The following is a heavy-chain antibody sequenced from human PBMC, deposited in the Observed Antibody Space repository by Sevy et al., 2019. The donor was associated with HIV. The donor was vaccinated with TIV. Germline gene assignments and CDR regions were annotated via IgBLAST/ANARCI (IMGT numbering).Heavy chain of an antibody. J-gene: IGHJ4*02. CDR2: IKEDGKET. D-gene: IGHD5-18*01. Sequence: GGSLRLSCAASGFTFSSYAMHWVRQAPGKGLEWVAKIKEDGKETYYVDSVKGRFTISRDNAKNSLYLQMTSLRAEDTAVYYCARDKNSAMVTPFDFWGQGTLVTVSS. CDR1: GFTFSSYA. CDR3: ARDKNSAMVTPFDF. V-gene: IGHV3-7*03.